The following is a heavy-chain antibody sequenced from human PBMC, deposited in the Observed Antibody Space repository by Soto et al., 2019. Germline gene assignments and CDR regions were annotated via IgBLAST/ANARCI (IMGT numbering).Heavy chain of an antibody. CDR1: GFTFTSYW. V-gene: IGHV3-7*03. J-gene: IGHJ6*02. CDR3: AREVAATLYYYGVDV. Sequence: GGSLRLSCAASGFTFTSYWMSWVRQAPGKGLEWVANINQDGSDKYFVDSVEGRFTISRDNAKNSLYLQMNTLRAEDRAVYYCAREVAATLYYYGVDVWGQGTTVTVSS. CDR2: INQDGSDK. D-gene: IGHD6-25*01.